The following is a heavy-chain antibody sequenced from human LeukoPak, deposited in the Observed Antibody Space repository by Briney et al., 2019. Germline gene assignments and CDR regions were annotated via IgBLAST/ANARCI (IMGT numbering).Heavy chain of an antibody. V-gene: IGHV5-10-1*01. CDR1: GYIFTNYW. J-gene: IGHJ4*02. Sequence: GESLRISCKASGYIFTNYWICWVRQTPEKGLEWMGRINPSGSHTNYSPSSQGHVTISADKSITTAHLQWSSLRASDTAMYYCARQNLGTGFDYWGQGILVTVSP. D-gene: IGHD1-14*01. CDR2: INPSGSHT. CDR3: ARQNLGTGFDY.